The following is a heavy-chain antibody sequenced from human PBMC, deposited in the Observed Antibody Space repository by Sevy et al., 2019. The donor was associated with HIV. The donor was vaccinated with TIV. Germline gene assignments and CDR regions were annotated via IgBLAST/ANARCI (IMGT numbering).Heavy chain of an antibody. V-gene: IGHV3-9*01. CDR3: VKDKVDGDSGYGLFDF. CDR2: LSRHIRTI. CDR1: GFTFDDYA. D-gene: IGHD5-12*01. J-gene: IGHJ4*02. Sequence: GGSLRLSCAASGFTFDDYAMHWVRQAPGKGLECVSGLSRHIRTIGYADSVKGRFTISRDNARNSLYLQMNSLRAEDTAFYYCVKDKVDGDSGYGLFDFWGQGTLVTVSS.